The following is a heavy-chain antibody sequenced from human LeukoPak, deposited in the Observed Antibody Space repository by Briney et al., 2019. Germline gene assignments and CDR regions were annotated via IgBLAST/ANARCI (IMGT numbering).Heavy chain of an antibody. J-gene: IGHJ4*02. D-gene: IGHD2-2*01. V-gene: IGHV3-23*01. CDR2: ISGSGGST. Sequence: PGGSLRLSCAASGFTFSSYAMSWVRQAPGKGLEWVSAISGSGGSTYYADSVKGRFTISRDNSKNTLYLQMNSLRAEDTAVYYCAKARWTVVVPAATSFDYWGQGTLVTVSS. CDR1: GFTFSSYA. CDR3: AKARWTVVVPAATSFDY.